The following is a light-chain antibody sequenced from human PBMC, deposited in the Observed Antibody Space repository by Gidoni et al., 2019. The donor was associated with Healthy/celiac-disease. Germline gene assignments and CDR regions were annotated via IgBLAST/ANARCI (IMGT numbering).Light chain of an antibody. V-gene: IGKV3-11*01. CDR2: DAS. J-gene: IGKJ4*01. CDR1: QSVSSY. CDR3: QQRSNWLT. Sequence: IVLTQSPATLSWSPGERATLSCRASQSVSSYLAWYQQTPGQAPRLLIDDASNRGTGIPARFSGSGSGTDFTLTISILEPEDCAVYYCQQRSNWLTFGGGTKVEIK.